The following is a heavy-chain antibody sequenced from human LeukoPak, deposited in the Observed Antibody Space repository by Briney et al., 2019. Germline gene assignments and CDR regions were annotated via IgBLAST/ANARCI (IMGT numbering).Heavy chain of an antibody. J-gene: IGHJ5*02. CDR2: IYRSGDT. CDR1: GFTVSTNY. CDR3: ARDKRYCSSGRCWGVQFGP. Sequence: GGSLRLSCTASGFTVSTNYTSWVRQAPGKGPEWISIIYRSGDTYYADSVKGRFTISRDNSKNTLYLQMNRLRVEDTAVYYCARDKRYCSSGRCWGVQFGPWGQGTLVTVSS. V-gene: IGHV3-66*01. D-gene: IGHD2-15*01.